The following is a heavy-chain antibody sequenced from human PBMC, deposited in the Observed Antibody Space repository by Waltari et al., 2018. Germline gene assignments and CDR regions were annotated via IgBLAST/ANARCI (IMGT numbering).Heavy chain of an antibody. Sequence: QVQLVQSGAEVKKPGASVKVSCKASGYTFTGYYMHWVRQAPGQGLEWRGRSNPNSGGTNYAQKFQGRVTMTRDTSISTAYMELSRLRSDDTAVYYCARGGKHGDHTRVRWYFDLWGRGTLVTVSS. V-gene: IGHV1-2*06. CDR1: GYTFTGYY. D-gene: IGHD4-17*01. CDR2: SNPNSGGT. CDR3: ARGGKHGDHTRVRWYFDL. J-gene: IGHJ2*01.